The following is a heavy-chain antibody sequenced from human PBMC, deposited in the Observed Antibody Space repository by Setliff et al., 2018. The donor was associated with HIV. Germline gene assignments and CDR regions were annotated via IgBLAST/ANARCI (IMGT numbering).Heavy chain of an antibody. D-gene: IGHD3-22*01. V-gene: IGHV4-59*01. CDR3: ARSRTSSGYYGVTGYGMDV. CDR2: IYHSGST. Sequence: SETLSLTCTVSGGSISSDYWSWIRQPPGKGLEWIGYIYHSGSTNYNPSLKSRVTISVATSKNQFSLKLNSVTTADTAVYYCARSRTSSGYYGVTGYGMDVWGQGTTVTVSS. CDR1: GGSISSDY. J-gene: IGHJ6*02.